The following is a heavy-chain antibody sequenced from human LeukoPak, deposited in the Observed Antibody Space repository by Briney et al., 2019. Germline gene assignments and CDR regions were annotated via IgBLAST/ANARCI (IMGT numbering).Heavy chain of an antibody. CDR2: ISGSGGST. V-gene: IGHV3-23*01. J-gene: IGHJ4*02. CDR3: DAQVRPRQLWSQHTNYFDY. CDR1: GLTFSSYA. D-gene: IGHD5-18*01. Sequence: GGSLRLSCAASGLTFSSYAMSWVRQAPGKGLEWVSAISGSGGSTYYADSVKGRFTISRDNSKNTLYLQMNSLRAEDTAVYYCDAQVRPRQLWSQHTNYFDYWGQGTLVTVSS.